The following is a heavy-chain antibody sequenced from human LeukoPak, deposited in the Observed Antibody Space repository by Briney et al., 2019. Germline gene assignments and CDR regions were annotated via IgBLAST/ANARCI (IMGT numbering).Heavy chain of an antibody. Sequence: PTPTMSPTSTVSAASITTGTNSWSSILQPPGKAPERTAYIYHSGSTYYNPSLKTLVTISVYRSKLQCSQKLSSVTAADTAVHYCSRRVWEFTIFGVVIGWFDPWGQGTLVTVSS. V-gene: IGHV4-30-2*01. J-gene: IGHJ5*02. CDR3: SRRVWEFTIFGVVIGWFDP. D-gene: IGHD3-3*01. CDR1: AASITTGTNS. CDR2: IYHSGST.